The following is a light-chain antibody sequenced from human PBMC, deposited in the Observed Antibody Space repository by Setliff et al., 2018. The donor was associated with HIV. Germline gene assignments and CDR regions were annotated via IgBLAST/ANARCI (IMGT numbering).Light chain of an antibody. CDR3: CSYAGSTISYV. J-gene: IGLJ1*01. CDR2: EVS. Sequence: QSVLAQPASVSGSPGQSITISCTGTSSDVGSYNLVSWYQHHPGKAPKLMIYEVSKRPSGVSNRFSGSKSGNTASLTISGLQAEDEADYYCCSYAGSTISYVFGTGTKAPS. CDR1: SSDVGSYNL. V-gene: IGLV2-23*02.